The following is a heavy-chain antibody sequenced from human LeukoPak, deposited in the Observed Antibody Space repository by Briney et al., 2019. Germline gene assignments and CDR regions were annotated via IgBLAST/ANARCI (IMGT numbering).Heavy chain of an antibody. V-gene: IGHV4-59*08. D-gene: IGHD3-10*01. CDR3: ARVHGSGSYYNGDFDY. CDR1: GGSISSYY. Sequence: SETLSLTCTVSGGSISSYYWSWIRQPPGKGLEWIGYIYYSGSTNYNPSLKSRVTISVDTSKNQFSLKLSSVTAADTAVYYCARVHGSGSYYNGDFDYWGQGTLVTVSS. J-gene: IGHJ4*02. CDR2: IYYSGST.